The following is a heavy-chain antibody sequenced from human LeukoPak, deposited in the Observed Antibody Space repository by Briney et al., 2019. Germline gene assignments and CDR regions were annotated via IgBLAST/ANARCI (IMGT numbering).Heavy chain of an antibody. Sequence: GGSLRLSCAASGFTFTNYAMSWVRQAPGKGLEWVSTVSGSGGTADYADSVKGRFTISRDNSKNTLYLQMHSLRAEDTAVYYCAKGLTVVNGNWFDPWGQGILVTVSS. V-gene: IGHV3-23*01. D-gene: IGHD2-2*01. CDR2: VSGSGGTA. CDR3: AKGLTVVNGNWFDP. CDR1: GFTFTNYA. J-gene: IGHJ5*02.